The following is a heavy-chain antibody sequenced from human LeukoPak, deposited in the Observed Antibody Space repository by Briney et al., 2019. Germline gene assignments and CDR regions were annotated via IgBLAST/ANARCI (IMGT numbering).Heavy chain of an antibody. CDR2: INPNSGGT. J-gene: IGHJ5*02. D-gene: IGHD1-7*01. Sequence: ASVKVSCKASGYTFTGCYMHWVRQAPGQGLEWMGWINPNSGGTNYAQKFQGRVTMTRDTSISTAYMELSRLRSDDTAVYYCARDRGYNWNYHWFDPWGQGTLVTVSS. CDR1: GYTFTGCY. V-gene: IGHV1-2*02. CDR3: ARDRGYNWNYHWFDP.